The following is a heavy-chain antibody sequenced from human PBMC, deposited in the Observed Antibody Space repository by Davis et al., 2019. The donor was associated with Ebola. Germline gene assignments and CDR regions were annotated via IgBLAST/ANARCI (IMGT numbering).Heavy chain of an antibody. J-gene: IGHJ6*02. CDR3: AHPGRYDFWSGYYYGMDV. CDR2: IYHSGST. D-gene: IGHD3-3*01. CDR1: GGSISSSNW. Sequence: GSLRLSCAVSGGSISSSNWWSWVRQPPGKGLEWIGEIYHSGSTNYNPSLKSRVTISVDKSKNQFSLKLSSVTAADTAVYYCAHPGRYDFWSGYYYGMDVWGQGTTVTVSS. V-gene: IGHV4-4*02.